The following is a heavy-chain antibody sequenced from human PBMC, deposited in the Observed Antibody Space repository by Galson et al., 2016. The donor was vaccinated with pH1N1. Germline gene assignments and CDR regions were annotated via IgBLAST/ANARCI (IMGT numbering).Heavy chain of an antibody. D-gene: IGHD7-27*01. J-gene: IGHJ4*02. CDR1: GYIFTRDY. V-gene: IGHV1-46*03. CDR3: IRDLGRLRDF. CDR2: IDPSNGGT. Sequence: SVKVSCKASGYIFTRDYFHWVRQAPGQGLVWMGVIDPSNGGTTFAQKFQGLVTMTRDTSTSTVYMEVSGLKSDDTAVYYCIRDLGRLRDFWGQGTLVTVSS.